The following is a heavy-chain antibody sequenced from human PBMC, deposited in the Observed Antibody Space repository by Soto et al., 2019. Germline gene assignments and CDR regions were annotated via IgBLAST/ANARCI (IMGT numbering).Heavy chain of an antibody. Sequence: GGSLRLSCAASGFTFSNAWMSWVRQAPGKGLEWVGHIKSKTDGGTTDYAAPVKGRFTISRDDSKNTLYLQMNSLKTEDTAVYYCTTVPYGDYAFDIWGQGTMVTVSS. J-gene: IGHJ3*02. D-gene: IGHD4-17*01. CDR2: IKSKTDGGTT. V-gene: IGHV3-15*01. CDR1: GFTFSNAW. CDR3: TTVPYGDYAFDI.